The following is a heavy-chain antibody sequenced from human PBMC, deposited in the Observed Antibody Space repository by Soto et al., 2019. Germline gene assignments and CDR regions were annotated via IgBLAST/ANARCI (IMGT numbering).Heavy chain of an antibody. V-gene: IGHV3-23*01. CDR2: ISGGGST. CDR1: GLTFRNYA. CDR3: AKAAPTTVPYFDD. J-gene: IGHJ4*02. Sequence: GRSLRLSCVVSGLTFRNYAMAWVRQAPGKGLEWVSGISGGGSTYYADSVKGRFTISRDNSKNTLYLEMNSLRAEDTATYYCAKAAPTTVPYFDDWGQGTLVTVSS. D-gene: IGHD4-17*01.